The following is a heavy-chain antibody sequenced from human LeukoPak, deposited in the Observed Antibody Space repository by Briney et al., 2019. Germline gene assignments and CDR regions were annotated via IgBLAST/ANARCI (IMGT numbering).Heavy chain of an antibody. J-gene: IGHJ1*01. CDR1: GLIVRNNY. CDR2: IYSGGST. D-gene: IGHD5-24*01. CDR3: AVGDGYNLEYFQH. Sequence: GGSLRLSCAASGLIVRNNYMSWVRQAPGKGLEWVSAIYSGGSTYDADSVKGRFTISRDNSKNTLYLQMNNLRAEDTAVYYCAVGDGYNLEYFQHWGQGTLVTVPS. V-gene: IGHV3-53*01.